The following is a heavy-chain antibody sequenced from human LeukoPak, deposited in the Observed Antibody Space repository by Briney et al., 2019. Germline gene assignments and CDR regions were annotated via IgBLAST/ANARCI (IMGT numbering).Heavy chain of an antibody. CDR3: ARDNNGLYFGVRGFDI. V-gene: IGHV4-4*07. J-gene: IGHJ3*02. Sequence: SETLSLTCSVSGGSMNTHYWNWIRQPAGKGLEWIGRIYTSGSTNHNPSLKSRVIMSLDTSKSQFSLSLGSVTAADTAVYYCARDNNGLYFGVRGFDIRGQGKMVIVSS. CDR1: GGSMNTHY. D-gene: IGHD3-3*01. CDR2: IYTSGST.